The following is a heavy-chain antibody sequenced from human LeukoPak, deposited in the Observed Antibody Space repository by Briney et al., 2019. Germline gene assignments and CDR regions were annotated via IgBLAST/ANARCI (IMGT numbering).Heavy chain of an antibody. CDR3: ARGGIAAAGTGSYYYYGMDV. CDR1: GGSISGSYSY. J-gene: IGHJ6*02. V-gene: IGHV4-39*07. D-gene: IGHD6-13*01. Sequence: SETLSLTCIVSGGSISGSYSYWGWVRQPPGEGLEWIGNVFHSGTTYYNPSLKSRLTTSVDTSKNQFSLKLSSVTAADTAVYYCARGGIAAAGTGSYYYYGMDVWGQGTTVTVSS. CDR2: VFHSGTT.